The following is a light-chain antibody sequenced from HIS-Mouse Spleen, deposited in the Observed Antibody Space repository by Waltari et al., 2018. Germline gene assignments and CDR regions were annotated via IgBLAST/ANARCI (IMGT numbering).Light chain of an antibody. CDR3: AAWDDSLSGPV. V-gene: IGLV1-47*01. CDR2: RNN. CDR1: SPNIGSNY. J-gene: IGLJ3*02. Sequence: QSVLTQPPSASGTPGQRVTISCSGSSPNIGSNYVYWYQQLPGTAPKLRIYRNNQRPSGVPDRFSGSKAGTSASLAISGLRSEDEADYYCAAWDDSLSGPVFGGGTKLTVL.